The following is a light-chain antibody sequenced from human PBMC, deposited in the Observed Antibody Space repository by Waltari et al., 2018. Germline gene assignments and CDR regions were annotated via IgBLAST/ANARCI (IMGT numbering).Light chain of an antibody. CDR2: WAS. CDR3: QQYYRSRT. J-gene: IGKJ1*01. V-gene: IGKV4-1*01. Sequence: TINCKSSQSFLYSSNNKNYLAWYQQKPGQPPKLLIRWASTRESGVPDRFSGSGSGTDFTLTISSLQAEDVAVYYCQQYYRSRTFGQGTRVEIK. CDR1: QSFLYSSNNKNY.